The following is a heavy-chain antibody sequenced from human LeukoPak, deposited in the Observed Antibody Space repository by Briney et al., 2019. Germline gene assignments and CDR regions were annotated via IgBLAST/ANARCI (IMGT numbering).Heavy chain of an antibody. J-gene: IGHJ3*02. V-gene: IGHV3-7*01. CDR3: TSRVWFGESSPDAFDI. D-gene: IGHD3-10*01. CDR2: IKQDGSEK. CDR1: GFTFSSYW. Sequence: GGSLRLSCAASGFTFSSYWMSWVRQAPGKGLEWVANIKQDGSEKYYVDSVKGRFTISRDNAKNSLYLQMNSLRAEDTAVYYCTSRVWFGESSPDAFDIWGQGTMVTVSS.